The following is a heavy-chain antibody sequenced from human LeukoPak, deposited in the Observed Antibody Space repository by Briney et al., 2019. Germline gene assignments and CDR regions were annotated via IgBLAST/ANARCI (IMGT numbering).Heavy chain of an antibody. V-gene: IGHV5-51*01. CDR2: IYPGDSDT. CDR3: ARQPVPFAKYFQY. CDR1: GYSFASYW. J-gene: IGHJ1*01. Sequence: GESLKISCKGSGYSFASYWSGWVRQMPGKGLEWMGIIYPGDSDTRYSPSFQGQVTISADKSISTAYLQWSSLKASDTAMYYCARQPVPFAKYFQYWGQGTLVTVSS. D-gene: IGHD2-2*01.